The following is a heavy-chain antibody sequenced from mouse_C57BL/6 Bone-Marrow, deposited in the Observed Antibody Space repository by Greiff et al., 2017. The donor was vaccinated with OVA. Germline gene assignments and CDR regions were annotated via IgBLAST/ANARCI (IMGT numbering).Heavy chain of an antibody. CDR1: GYTFTDYS. Sequence: EVKLQESGPELVKPGASVKIPCKASGYTFTDYSMDWVKQSHGKSLEWIGDINPNNGGTIYNQKFKGKATLTVDKSSSTAYMELRSLTSEDTAVYYCARPYYYGSRPWFAYWGQGTLVTVSA. CDR2: INPNNGGT. J-gene: IGHJ3*01. D-gene: IGHD1-1*01. CDR3: ARPYYYGSRPWFAY. V-gene: IGHV1-18*01.